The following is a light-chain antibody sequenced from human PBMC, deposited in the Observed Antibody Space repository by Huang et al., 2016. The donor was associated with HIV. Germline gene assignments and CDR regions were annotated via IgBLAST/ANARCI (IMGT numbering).Light chain of an antibody. CDR3: QQYNNWPPLT. V-gene: IGKV3-15*01. Sequence: EIVMTQSPATLSMSPGERATLSCRANQSISSNLAWDQQKPGQAPRLLIYGASTRATGIPARFSGSGSATEFTLTISSLQSEDFAVYYCQQYNNWPPLTFGGGTKVEIK. CDR1: QSISSN. J-gene: IGKJ4*01. CDR2: GAS.